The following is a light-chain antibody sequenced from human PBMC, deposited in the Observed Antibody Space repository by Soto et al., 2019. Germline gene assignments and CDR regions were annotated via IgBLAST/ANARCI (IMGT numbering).Light chain of an antibody. CDR1: QDISNY. CDR3: QQYENFPYT. V-gene: IGKV1-33*01. J-gene: IGKJ2*01. Sequence: DIQMTQSPSSLSASVGDRVTITCQASQDISNYLNWYQQKPGKAPKLLIYETSNLATGVPSRFRGSGSGTDFTFTISSLQPEDIAAYYCQQYENFPYTFGQGTKLEIK. CDR2: ETS.